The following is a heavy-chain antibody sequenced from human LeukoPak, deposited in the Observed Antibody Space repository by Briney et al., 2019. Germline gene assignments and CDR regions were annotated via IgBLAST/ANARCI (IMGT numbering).Heavy chain of an antibody. V-gene: IGHV5-51*01. CDR3: ARDPGGYYYGSGSPGSFDY. D-gene: IGHD3-10*01. J-gene: IGHJ4*02. CDR2: IYPGDSDT. CDR1: GYSFTSYW. Sequence: AESLKISCKGSGYSFTSYWIGWVRQMPGKGLEWMGIIYPGDSDTRYSPSFQGQVTISADKSISTAYLQWSSLKASDTAMYYCARDPGGYYYGSGSPGSFDYWGQGTLVTVSS.